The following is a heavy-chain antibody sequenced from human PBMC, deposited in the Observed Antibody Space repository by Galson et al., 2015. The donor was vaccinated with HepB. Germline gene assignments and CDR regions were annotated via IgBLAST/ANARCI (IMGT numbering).Heavy chain of an antibody. V-gene: IGHV3-30*18. J-gene: IGHJ4*02. Sequence: SLRLSCAASGFTFSSYGMHWVRQAPGKGLEWVAVISYDGSNKYYADSVKGRFTISRDNSKNTLYLQMNSLRAEDTAAYYCAKQLADGDYHHYSFDYWGQGTLVTVSS. CDR2: ISYDGSNK. D-gene: IGHD4-17*01. CDR1: GFTFSSYG. CDR3: AKQLADGDYHHYSFDY.